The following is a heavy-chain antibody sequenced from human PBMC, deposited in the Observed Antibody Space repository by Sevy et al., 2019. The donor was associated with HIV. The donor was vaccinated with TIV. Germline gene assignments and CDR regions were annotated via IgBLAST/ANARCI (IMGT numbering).Heavy chain of an antibody. J-gene: IGHJ6*02. Sequence: SETLSLTCTVSGGSISSSSYYWGWIRQPPGKGLEWIGSIYYSGSTYYNPSLKSRVTISVDTSKNQFSLQLSPVTAADTAVYYSARQASSIAARYPSYYYGMAVWAQGTTLTVSS. CDR2: IYYSGST. CDR1: GGSISSSSYY. CDR3: ARQASSIAARYPSYYYGMAV. V-gene: IGHV4-39*01. D-gene: IGHD6-6*01.